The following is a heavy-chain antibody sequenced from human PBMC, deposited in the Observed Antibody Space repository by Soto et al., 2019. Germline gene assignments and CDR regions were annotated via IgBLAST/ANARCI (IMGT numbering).Heavy chain of an antibody. CDR3: VTVIVVLISPTFDI. D-gene: IGHD3-22*01. CDR1: GYTFTRNW. J-gene: IGHJ3*02. V-gene: IGHV5-51*01. CDR2: IFPIDSDT. Sequence: GESLKISCKGSGYTFTRNWTGWVRQMPGKGLEWMGIIFPIDSDTRYSPSSQGQVTISADNSISTAYLQWSSLKASDTAIYYCVTVIVVLISPTFDIWGQGTMVTVSS.